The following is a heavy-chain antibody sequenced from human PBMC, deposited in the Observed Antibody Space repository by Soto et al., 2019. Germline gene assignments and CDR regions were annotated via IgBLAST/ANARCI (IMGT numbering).Heavy chain of an antibody. V-gene: IGHV3-48*01. CDR1: GFTFSSYS. D-gene: IGHD3-3*01. CDR2: ISSSSSTI. J-gene: IGHJ6*03. CDR3: ARAEYYDFWSGYYSSARDYYYYMDV. Sequence: GGSLRLSCAASGFTFSSYSMNWVRQAPGKGLEWVSYISSSSSTIYYADSVKGRFTISRDNAKNSLYLQMNSLRAEDTAVYYCARAEYYDFWSGYYSSARDYYYYMDVWGKGTTVTVSS.